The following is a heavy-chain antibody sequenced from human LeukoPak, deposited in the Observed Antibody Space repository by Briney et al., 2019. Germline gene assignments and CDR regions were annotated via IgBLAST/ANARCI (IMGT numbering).Heavy chain of an antibody. D-gene: IGHD5-18*01. CDR2: ISYDGSRK. Sequence: GGSLRLSCAASGFTFSSYSMNWVRQAPGKGLEWVAVISYDGSRKYYAGSVNGRFTISRDNSKNTLSLQMTSLRIEDTAVYYCAKGGGYRYGEPTYFYMDVWGKGTTVTVSS. CDR1: GFTFSSYS. CDR3: AKGGGYRYGEPTYFYMDV. J-gene: IGHJ6*03. V-gene: IGHV3-30*18.